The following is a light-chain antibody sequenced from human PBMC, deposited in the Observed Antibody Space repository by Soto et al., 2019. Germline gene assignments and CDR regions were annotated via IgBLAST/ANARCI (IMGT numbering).Light chain of an antibody. CDR3: CSYAGSSSYV. Sequence: QSALTQPRSVSGSPGQSVTLSCTGTSSDIGGYNYVSWYQQHPGKAPKLMIYTVTNRPSGVPDRFSGSKSDNTASLTISGLQADDEADYYCCSYAGSSSYVFGTGTKLTVL. J-gene: IGLJ1*01. V-gene: IGLV2-11*01. CDR2: TVT. CDR1: SSDIGGYNY.